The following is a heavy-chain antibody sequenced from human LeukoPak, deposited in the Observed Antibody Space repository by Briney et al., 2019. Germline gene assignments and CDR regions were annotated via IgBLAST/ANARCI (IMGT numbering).Heavy chain of an antibody. V-gene: IGHV4-4*02. D-gene: IGHD3-22*01. J-gene: IGHJ4*02. CDR1: GGSISSSNW. CDR3: ARDLYYYDSSGYGY. Sequence: TSETLSLTCTVSGGSISSSNWWSWVRQPPGKGLEWIGEIYHSGSTNYNPSLKSRVTISVDKSKNQFSLKLSSVTAADTAVYYCARDLYYYDSSGYGYWGQGTLVTVSS. CDR2: IYHSGST.